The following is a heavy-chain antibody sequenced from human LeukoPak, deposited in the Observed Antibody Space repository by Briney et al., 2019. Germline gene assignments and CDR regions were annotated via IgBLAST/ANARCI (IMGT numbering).Heavy chain of an antibody. CDR1: GFTFSSYA. D-gene: IGHD6-6*01. CDR3: AKALAIAARRLGAFDI. CDR2: ISGSGGST. V-gene: IGHV3-23*01. Sequence: PGGSLRLSCAASGFTFSSYAMSWVRQAPGKGLEWVSAISGSGGSTYYADSVKGRFTISRDNSKNTLYLQMNSLRAEDTAVYYCAKALAIAARRLGAFDIWGQGTMVTVSS. J-gene: IGHJ3*02.